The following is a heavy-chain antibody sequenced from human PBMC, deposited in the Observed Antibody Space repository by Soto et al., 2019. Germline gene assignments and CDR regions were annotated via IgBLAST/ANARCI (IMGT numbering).Heavy chain of an antibody. D-gene: IGHD2-21*02. V-gene: IGHV4-31*03. CDR2: IYYSGST. CDR3: ATGVDCGGDCYHDAFDI. Sequence: QVQLQESGPGLVKPSQTLSLTCTVSGGSISSGGYYWSWIRQHPGKGLEWIGYIYYSGSTYYNPSLNSRVTISVDTSKNQFSLKLSSVTAADTAVYYCATGVDCGGDCYHDAFDIWGQGTMVTVSS. CDR1: GGSISSGGYY. J-gene: IGHJ3*02.